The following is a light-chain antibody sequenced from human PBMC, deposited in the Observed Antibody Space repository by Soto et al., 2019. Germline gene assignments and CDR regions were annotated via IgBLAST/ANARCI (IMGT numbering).Light chain of an antibody. CDR3: QQRSNWPLIT. Sequence: EIVLTQSPATLSLSPGERATLSCRASQSVSSYLAWYQQKPGQAPRLLIYDASNRATGIPARLSGSGSGTDFTLSISSLEPEDFAVYYCQQRSNWPLITFGPGTKVDIK. CDR2: DAS. V-gene: IGKV3-11*01. CDR1: QSVSSY. J-gene: IGKJ3*01.